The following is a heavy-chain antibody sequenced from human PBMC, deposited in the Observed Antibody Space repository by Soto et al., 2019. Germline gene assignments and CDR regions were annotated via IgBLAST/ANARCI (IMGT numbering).Heavy chain of an antibody. V-gene: IGHV4-38-2*02. CDR1: GYSISTGFH. J-gene: IGHJ3*01. CDR3: ARDWGTGFYHFVV. D-gene: IGHD6-19*01. Sequence: TPSLPCAVSGYSISTGFHWGWILHPPGKGLAWIGSIYHSGSTYYNLSLKSRVTISADTSKNQISLKLISVTAADTALYYCARDWGTGFYHFVVWGKG. CDR2: IYHSGST.